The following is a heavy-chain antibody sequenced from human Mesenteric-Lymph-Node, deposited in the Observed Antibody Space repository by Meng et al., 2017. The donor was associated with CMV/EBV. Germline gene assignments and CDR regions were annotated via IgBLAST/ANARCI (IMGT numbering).Heavy chain of an antibody. CDR3: ARDPSSLTFGTDYYGMDV. V-gene: IGHV1-18*01. Sequence: ASVKVSCKASGYTLTSYGISWVRQAPGQGPEWMGWITAYNGNTDYAQKFQGRVTMTTDTSTSTVYMELRSLRSDDTAVYFCARDPSSLTFGTDYYGMDVWGQGTTVTVSS. CDR2: ITAYNGNT. J-gene: IGHJ6*02. D-gene: IGHD3/OR15-3a*01. CDR1: GYTLTSYG.